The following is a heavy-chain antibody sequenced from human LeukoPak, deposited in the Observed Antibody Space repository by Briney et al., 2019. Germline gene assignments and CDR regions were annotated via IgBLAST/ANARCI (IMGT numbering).Heavy chain of an antibody. Sequence: PGGSLRLSCAASGFTFSSCWMTWVRQAPGKGLEWVANIKQDGSEKYYVDSVKGRFTISRDNAKNSLYLQMNSLRAEDTAVYYCARGMSSGYDFDYWGQGTLVTVSS. D-gene: IGHD5-12*01. CDR1: GFTFSSCW. CDR2: IKQDGSEK. CDR3: ARGMSSGYDFDY. J-gene: IGHJ4*02. V-gene: IGHV3-7*01.